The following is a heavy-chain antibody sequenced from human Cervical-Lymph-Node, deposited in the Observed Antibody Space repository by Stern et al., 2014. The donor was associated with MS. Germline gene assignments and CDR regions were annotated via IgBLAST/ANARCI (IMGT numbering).Heavy chain of an antibody. CDR2: IYYSGST. Sequence: VQLQESGPGLVKPSETLSLTCTVSGGSITNYYWSWIRQPPGKGLEWIGYIYYSGSTNYNPSLKSRVPMSVDTSKNLFSLKLSSVTAADTAVYYCARQNTLTNRFDPWGQGTLVTVSS. J-gene: IGHJ5*02. D-gene: IGHD2/OR15-2a*01. CDR1: GGSITNYY. CDR3: ARQNTLTNRFDP. V-gene: IGHV4-59*01.